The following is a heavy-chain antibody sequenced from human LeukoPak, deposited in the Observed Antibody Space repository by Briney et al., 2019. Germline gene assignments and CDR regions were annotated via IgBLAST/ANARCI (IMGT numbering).Heavy chain of an antibody. CDR1: GFTFSSYW. CDR3: AKGPTVSGLLGDY. Sequence: PGGSLRLSCVASGFTFSSYWMQWDRQDPRKGLEWVSAISGSGGSTYYADSVKGRFTISRDNSKNTLYLQMNSLRAEDTAVYYCAKGPTVSGLLGDYWGQGTLVTVSS. V-gene: IGHV3-23*01. J-gene: IGHJ4*02. CDR2: ISGSGGST. D-gene: IGHD3-22*01.